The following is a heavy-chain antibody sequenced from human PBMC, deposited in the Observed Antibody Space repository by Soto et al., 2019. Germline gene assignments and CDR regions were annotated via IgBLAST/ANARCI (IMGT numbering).Heavy chain of an antibody. D-gene: IGHD1-26*01. V-gene: IGHV4-34*01. CDR3: ARGEEWELLFDY. CDR2: INHSGST. Sequence: LSLTCAVYGGSFSGYYWSWIRQPPGKGLEWIGEINHSGSTNYNPSLKSRVTISVDTSKNQFSLKLSSVTAADTAVYYCARGEEWELLFDYWGQGTLVTVSS. CDR1: GGSFSGYY. J-gene: IGHJ4*02.